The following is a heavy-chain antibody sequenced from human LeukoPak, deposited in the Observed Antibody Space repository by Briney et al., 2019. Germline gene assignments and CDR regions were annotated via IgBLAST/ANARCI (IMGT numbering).Heavy chain of an antibody. CDR2: INTDGSRT. J-gene: IGHJ5*02. CDR1: GFTFNNYW. Sequence: PGGSLTLSCAASGFTFNNYWMHWVRQVPGKGLVWVARINTDGSRTTYADSVKGRFTISRDNAKDTVYLQMNGLRAEDTAVYYCATVRSGSWDWFDPWGQGTLLTVSS. V-gene: IGHV3-74*03. CDR3: ATVRSGSWDWFDP. D-gene: IGHD3-10*01.